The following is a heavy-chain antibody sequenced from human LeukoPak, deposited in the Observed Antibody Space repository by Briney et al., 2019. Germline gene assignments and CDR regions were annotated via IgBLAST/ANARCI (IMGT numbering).Heavy chain of an antibody. V-gene: IGHV3-48*03. Sequence: GGSLRLSCAASGFTFSSYEMSWVRQAPGKGLERVSYISTTGSSIYYADSVKGRFTISRDNVKNLLYLQMNSLRAEDTAVYYCARVQRGIAVALDYWGQGTLATVSS. J-gene: IGHJ4*02. CDR1: GFTFSSYE. CDR2: ISTTGSSI. CDR3: ARVQRGIAVALDY. D-gene: IGHD6-19*01.